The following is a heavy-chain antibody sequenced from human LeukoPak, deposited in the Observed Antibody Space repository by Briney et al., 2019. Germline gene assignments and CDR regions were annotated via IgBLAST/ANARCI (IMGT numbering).Heavy chain of an antibody. J-gene: IGHJ4*02. Sequence: GGSLRLSCAASGFTFSSYGMHWVRQAPGKGLGWVSSISSSSIYIYYADSVKGRFTISRDNAKNSLYLQMNSLRAEDTAVYYCARGSRGNIAAAGHFDYWGQGTLVTVSS. D-gene: IGHD6-13*01. CDR3: ARGSRGNIAAAGHFDY. V-gene: IGHV3-21*01. CDR2: ISSSSIYI. CDR1: GFTFSSYG.